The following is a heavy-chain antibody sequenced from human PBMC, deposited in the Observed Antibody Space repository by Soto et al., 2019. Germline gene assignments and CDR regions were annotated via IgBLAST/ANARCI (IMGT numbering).Heavy chain of an antibody. V-gene: IGHV1-24*01. CDR2: FDPEDGET. J-gene: IGHJ6*02. D-gene: IGHD3-9*01. CDR3: ATVDPLNSNYYYYGMDV. CDR1: GYTLTELS. Sequence: GESLKISCKVSGYTLTELSMHWVRQAPGKGLEWMGGFDPEDGETIYAQKFQGRVTMTEDTSTDTAYMELSSLRSEDTAVYYCATVDPLNSNYYYYGMDVWGQGTTVTVSS.